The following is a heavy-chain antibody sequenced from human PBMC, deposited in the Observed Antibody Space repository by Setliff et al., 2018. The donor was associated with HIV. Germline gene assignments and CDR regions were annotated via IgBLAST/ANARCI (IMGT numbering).Heavy chain of an antibody. V-gene: IGHV1-18*01. Sequence: ASVKVSCKASGYTFTSYGMSWVRQAPGQGLEWMGWISAYNGNTHSAQKPQGRVTMTTDTSTSTAYMELRRLRSDDTAVYYCARDYYGSGSYFILDYWGPGTRVTVSS. CDR3: ARDYYGSGSYFILDY. J-gene: IGHJ4*02. D-gene: IGHD3-10*01. CDR1: GYTFTSYG. CDR2: ISAYNGNT.